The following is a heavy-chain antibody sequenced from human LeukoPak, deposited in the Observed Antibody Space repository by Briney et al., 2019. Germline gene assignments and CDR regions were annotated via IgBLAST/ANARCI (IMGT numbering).Heavy chain of an antibody. J-gene: IGHJ5*02. CDR1: GFTFSSDS. CDR3: ARLTVTTFSDWFDP. Sequence: PGGSLRLSCAASGFTFSSDSMNWVRQAPGKGLEWVSSISSSSSYIYYADSVKGRFTISRDNAKNSLYLQMNSLRAEDTAVYYRARLTVTTFSDWFDPWGQGTLVTVSS. CDR2: ISSSSSYI. V-gene: IGHV3-21*01. D-gene: IGHD4-17*01.